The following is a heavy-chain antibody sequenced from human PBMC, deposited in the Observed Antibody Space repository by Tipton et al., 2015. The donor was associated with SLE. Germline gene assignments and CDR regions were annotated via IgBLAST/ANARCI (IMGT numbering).Heavy chain of an antibody. CDR3: ARFHVKSYYEFDC. CDR2: IYHSGTT. CDR1: GGSIVSYY. J-gene: IGHJ4*02. D-gene: IGHD3-10*01. Sequence: TLSLSCTVSGGSIVSYYWSWIRQSPGKGLEWLGTIYHSGTTYYNPSLKSLLTLSIDTSKNQFSLKLTSVTAADTAVYYCARFHVKSYYEFDCWGQGTPVTVSS. V-gene: IGHV4-59*01.